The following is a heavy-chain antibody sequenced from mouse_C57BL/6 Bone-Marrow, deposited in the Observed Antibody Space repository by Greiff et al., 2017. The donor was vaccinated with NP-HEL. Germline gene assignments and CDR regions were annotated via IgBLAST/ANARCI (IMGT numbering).Heavy chain of an antibody. D-gene: IGHD3-2*02. CDR2: INPGSGGT. J-gene: IGHJ2*01. CDR1: GYAFTNYL. CDR3: ARDSSGNMY. Sequence: QVQLKESGAELVRPGTSVKVSCKASGYAFTNYLIEWVKQRPGPGLAWIGVINPGSGGTNYNEKFKGKATLTADKSSSTAYMQLSSLTSEDSAVYFCARDSSGNMYWGQGTTLTVSS. V-gene: IGHV1-54*01.